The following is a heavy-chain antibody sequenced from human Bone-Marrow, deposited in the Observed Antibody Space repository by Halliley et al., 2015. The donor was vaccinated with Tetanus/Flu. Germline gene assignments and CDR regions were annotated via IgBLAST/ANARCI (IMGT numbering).Heavy chain of an antibody. CDR2: ISGSGAYT. D-gene: IGHD6-19*01. CDR1: RFDFSTHS. V-gene: IGHV3-21*06. CDR3: ARDPAVVVQWVAGTGHPFDY. J-gene: IGHJ4*02. Sequence: SLRLSCAASRFDFSTHSMNWVRQAPGKGLEWVSSISGSGAYTFYADSVKGRFTISRDNAKNPLYLQMNSLRAEDTAIYYCARDPAVVVQWVAGTGHPFDYWGQGTLVTVSS.